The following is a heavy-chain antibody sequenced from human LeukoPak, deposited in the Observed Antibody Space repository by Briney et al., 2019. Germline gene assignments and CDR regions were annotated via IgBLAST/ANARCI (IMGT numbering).Heavy chain of an antibody. D-gene: IGHD5-12*01. CDR1: GFTFSSYG. V-gene: IGHV3-30*02. Sequence: GGSLRLSCAASGFTFSSYGMHWVRQAPGKGLEWVAFIRYDGSNKYYADSVKGRFTISRDNAKNSLYLQMNSLRAEDTAVYYCARDHSGYDYTLDYWGQGTLVTVSS. CDR2: IRYDGSNK. J-gene: IGHJ4*02. CDR3: ARDHSGYDYTLDY.